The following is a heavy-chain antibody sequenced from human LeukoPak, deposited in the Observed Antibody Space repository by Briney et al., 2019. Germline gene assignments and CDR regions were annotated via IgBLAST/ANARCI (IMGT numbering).Heavy chain of an antibody. CDR1: GFTFSSYA. D-gene: IGHD3/OR15-3a*01. CDR3: ARTRTDFVGYYFDY. CDR2: ISYDGSNK. V-gene: IGHV3-30*04. Sequence: GGSLRLSCAASGFTFSSYAIHWVRQAPGKGLEWVAVISYDGSNKYYADSVKGRFTISRDNSRNTLYLQMNSLRAEDTAVYYCARTRTDFVGYYFDYWGQGTLVTVSS. J-gene: IGHJ4*02.